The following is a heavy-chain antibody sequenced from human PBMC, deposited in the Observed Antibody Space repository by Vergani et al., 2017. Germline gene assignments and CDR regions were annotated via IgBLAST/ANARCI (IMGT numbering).Heavy chain of an antibody. CDR1: GGSISSGSYY. CDR3: AREDYYDSSGYY. D-gene: IGHD3-22*01. CDR2: IYTSGST. J-gene: IGHJ4*02. V-gene: IGHV4-61*02. Sequence: QVQLQESGPGLVKPSQTLSLTCTVSGGSISSGSYYWSWIRQPAGKGLEWIGRIYTSGSTNYNPSLKSRVTISVDTSKNQFSLKLSSVTAADTAVYYCAREDYYDSSGYYWGQGTLVTVSS.